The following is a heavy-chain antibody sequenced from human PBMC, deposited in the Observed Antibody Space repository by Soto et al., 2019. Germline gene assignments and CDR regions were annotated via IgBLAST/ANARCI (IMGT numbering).Heavy chain of an antibody. Sequence: QVQLQQWGAGLLKPSETLSLTCAVYGGSFSGYYWSGIRQPPGKGLEGIGEINQSGSTNYNPSLKSRVTISGDTSKHQFSLKLSDVTAADTAVYYCAIGRPLWWRAFDYWGQGTLVTVSS. V-gene: IGHV4-34*01. D-gene: IGHD2-21*01. CDR1: GGSFSGYY. J-gene: IGHJ4*02. CDR2: INQSGST. CDR3: AIGRPLWWRAFDY.